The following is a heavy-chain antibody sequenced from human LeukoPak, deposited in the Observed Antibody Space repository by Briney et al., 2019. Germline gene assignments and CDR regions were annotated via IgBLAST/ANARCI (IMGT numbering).Heavy chain of an antibody. J-gene: IGHJ3*02. Sequence: PGGSLRLSCAASGFIFRNYWMSWVRQAPGKGLEWVANIKQDGSEKYYVDSVKGRFTISRDNAKNSLYLQMNSLRAEDTAVYYCARILRYFDRGAFDIWGQGTMVTVSS. D-gene: IGHD3-9*01. CDR3: ARILRYFDRGAFDI. CDR2: IKQDGSEK. CDR1: GFIFRNYW. V-gene: IGHV3-7*01.